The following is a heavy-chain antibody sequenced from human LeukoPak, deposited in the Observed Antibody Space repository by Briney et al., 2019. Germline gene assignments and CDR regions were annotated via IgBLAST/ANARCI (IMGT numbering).Heavy chain of an antibody. J-gene: IGHJ6*04. CDR1: GFTFSSYE. Sequence: GGSLRLSCAASGFTFSSYEMNWVRQAQGKGLEWVSYISSSGSTIYYADSVKGRFTISRDNAKNSLYLRMNSLRAEDTAVYYCAELGITMIGGVWGKGTTVIISS. V-gene: IGHV3-48*03. CDR2: ISSSGSTI. CDR3: AELGITMIGGV. D-gene: IGHD3-10*02.